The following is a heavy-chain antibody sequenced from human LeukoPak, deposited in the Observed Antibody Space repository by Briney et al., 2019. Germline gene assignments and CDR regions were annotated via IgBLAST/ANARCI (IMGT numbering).Heavy chain of an antibody. CDR1: GYTFTSYG. V-gene: IGHV1-18*01. CDR2: ISAYNANT. J-gene: IGHJ2*01. D-gene: IGHD5-24*01. CDR3: ARGVEMATILGNWYLDL. Sequence: GASVTVSCKASGYTFTSYGISWVRQAPGQGLEWMGWISAYNANTKYAQKLQGRVTMTTDTSTSTAYMELRSLRSDDTAVYYCARGVEMATILGNWYLDLWGRGTLVTVSS.